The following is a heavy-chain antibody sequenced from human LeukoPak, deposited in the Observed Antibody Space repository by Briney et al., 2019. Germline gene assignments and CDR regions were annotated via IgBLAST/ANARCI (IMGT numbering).Heavy chain of an antibody. J-gene: IGHJ4*02. CDR2: IRYDGSNE. V-gene: IGHV3-30*02. Sequence: GGSLRLSCAASGFTFSSYAMHWVRQAPGKGLEWVAFIRYDGSNEYYADSVKGRFTISRDNSKNTLYLQMNSLRAEDTAVYYCARPPFITVADPFDLWGQGTLVTVSS. CDR3: ARPPFITVADPFDL. CDR1: GFTFSSYA. D-gene: IGHD6-19*01.